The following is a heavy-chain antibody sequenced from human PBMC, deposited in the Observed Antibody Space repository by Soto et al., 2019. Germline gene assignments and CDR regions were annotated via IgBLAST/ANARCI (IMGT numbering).Heavy chain of an antibody. V-gene: IGHV1-18*01. D-gene: IGHD3-22*01. CDR3: ARDMSPTGNYYDSSGPWGYGMHV. J-gene: IGHJ6*02. CDR2: ISAYNGNT. Sequence: ASVKVSCKASGYTFTSYGISWVRQAPGQGLEWKRWISAYNGNTNYAQKIQGRVTITTDTPTSTAYKELRSLRSDDTAVYYCARDMSPTGNYYDSSGPWGYGMHVWGQGTTVTVSS. CDR1: GYTFTSYG.